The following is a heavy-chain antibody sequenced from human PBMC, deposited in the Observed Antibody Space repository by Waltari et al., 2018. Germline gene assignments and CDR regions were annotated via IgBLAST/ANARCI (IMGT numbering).Heavy chain of an antibody. V-gene: IGHV7-4-1*02. J-gene: IGHJ4*02. D-gene: IGHD6-13*01. Sequence: QVQPIPAGSELTKPRASPQVSSTASEYTFPTCAMHGVRQAPGQGLGWMGWINTNTGNPTYAQGFTGRFVFSLDTSVSTAYLQISSLKAEDTAVYYCARDTGSSWPGDYWGQGTLVTVSS. CDR1: EYTFPTCA. CDR3: ARDTGSSWPGDY. CDR2: INTNTGNP.